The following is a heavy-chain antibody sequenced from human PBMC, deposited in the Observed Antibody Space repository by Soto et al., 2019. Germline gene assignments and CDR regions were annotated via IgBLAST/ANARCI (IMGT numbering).Heavy chain of an antibody. CDR2: IMPIFRTP. J-gene: IGHJ6*02. Sequence: QVQLEQSGAEVKKPGSSVKVSCKASGGAFDNSAISWARQAPGQGLEWMGGIMPIFRTPDYAQKFQGRVTVTPDEXTSTAYMELRGLRSDDTAVYYCARDKDRLQLGGNYYYILDVWGQGTTVTVSS. CDR1: GGAFDNSA. V-gene: IGHV1-69*05. D-gene: IGHD5-12*01. CDR3: ARDKDRLQLGGNYYYILDV.